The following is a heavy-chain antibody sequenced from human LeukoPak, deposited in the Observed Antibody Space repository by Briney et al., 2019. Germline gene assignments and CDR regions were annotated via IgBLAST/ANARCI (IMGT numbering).Heavy chain of an antibody. CDR2: ISGSGGGT. CDR1: GFTFNGYA. CDR3: AKDLGRYRNNYFDY. J-gene: IGHJ4*02. V-gene: IGHV3-23*01. Sequence: GGSLRLSCAASGFTFNGYAMSWVRQAPEKGLEWVATISGSGGGTYYADSVKGRFTISRDDSKNTLYLQMNSLRAEDTAVYYCAKDLGRYRNNYFDYWGQGTLVTVSS. D-gene: IGHD1-26*01.